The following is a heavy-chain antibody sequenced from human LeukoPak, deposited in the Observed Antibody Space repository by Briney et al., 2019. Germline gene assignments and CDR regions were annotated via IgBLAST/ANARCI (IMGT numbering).Heavy chain of an antibody. CDR3: ARGYGDFDY. V-gene: IGHV3-7*04. CDR2: IKQDGSDK. D-gene: IGHD4-17*01. Sequence: GGSLRLSCAASGFTFSSYSMNWVRQAPGKGLAWVANIKQDGSDKYYVDSVKGRFTISRDNAKNALYLQMNSLRREDTAVYFCARGYGDFDYWGQGTLVTVSS. CDR1: GFTFSSYS. J-gene: IGHJ4*02.